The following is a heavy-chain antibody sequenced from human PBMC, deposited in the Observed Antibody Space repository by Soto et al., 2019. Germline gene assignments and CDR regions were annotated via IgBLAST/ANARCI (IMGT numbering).Heavy chain of an antibody. CDR3: TTETSGWYDGAFDI. CDR2: IKSKTDGGTT. Sequence: GGSLRLSCAASGFTFSNAWMSWVRQAPGKGLEWVGRIKSKTDGGTTDYAAPVKGRFTISRDDSKNTLYLQMNSLKTEDTAVYYCTTETSGWYDGAFDIWGQGTMVTVSS. CDR1: GFTFSNAW. D-gene: IGHD6-19*01. V-gene: IGHV3-15*01. J-gene: IGHJ3*02.